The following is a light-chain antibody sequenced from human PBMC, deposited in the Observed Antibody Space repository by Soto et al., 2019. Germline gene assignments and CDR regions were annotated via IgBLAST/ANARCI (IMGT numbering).Light chain of an antibody. J-gene: IGLJ2*01. V-gene: IGLV1-47*01. CDR1: SSNIGSNY. CDR3: AAWDDSLSGVV. Sequence: QSVLTQPPSASGTPGQRVTISCSGSSSNIGSNYVYWYQQLPGTAPKLLIYRNNQRPSGVPDRLSGSKSGTSASLAISGLRSEDEADYYCAAWDDSLSGVVSGGGTKVTVL. CDR2: RNN.